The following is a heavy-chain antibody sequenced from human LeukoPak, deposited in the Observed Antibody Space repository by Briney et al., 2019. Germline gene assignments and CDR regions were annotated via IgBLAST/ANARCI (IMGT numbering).Heavy chain of an antibody. D-gene: IGHD3-3*01. V-gene: IGHV1-2*02. Sequence: EASVKVSCKASRYTFTDNYIHWVRQAPGQGLEWMGWINPLSGGLMYAQKFQGRVTMTRDTSLSTAYIELNGLKSDDTAIYYCAREGIKIFGGWAPFDPWGQGTLVTVS. CDR2: INPLSGGL. J-gene: IGHJ5*02. CDR1: RYTFTDNY. CDR3: AREGIKIFGGWAPFDP.